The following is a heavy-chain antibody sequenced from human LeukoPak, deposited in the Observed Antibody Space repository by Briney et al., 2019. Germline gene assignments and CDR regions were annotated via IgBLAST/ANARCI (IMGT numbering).Heavy chain of an antibody. D-gene: IGHD6-13*01. CDR1: GFTFSSYG. Sequence: PGGSLRLSCAASGFTFSSYGMHWVRQASGKGVEWVAVIWYDGSNKYYADSVKGRFTISRDNSKNTLYLQMNSLRAEDTAVYYCAKGIGYSSSWPLDYWGQGTLVTVSS. CDR2: IWYDGSNK. J-gene: IGHJ4*02. V-gene: IGHV3-33*06. CDR3: AKGIGYSSSWPLDY.